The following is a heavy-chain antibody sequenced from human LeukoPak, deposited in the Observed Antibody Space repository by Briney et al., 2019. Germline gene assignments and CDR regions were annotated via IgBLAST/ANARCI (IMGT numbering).Heavy chain of an antibody. D-gene: IGHD6-13*01. CDR2: IKSKTDGGTT. CDR3: QGVSSSWYQYYYGMDV. J-gene: IGHJ6*02. CDR1: GFTFSNAW. Sequence: GGSLRLSRAASGFTFSNAWMSWVRQAPGKGLEWVGRIKSKTDGGTTDYAAPVKGRFTISRDDSKNTLYLQMNSLKTEDTAVYYCQGVSSSWYQYYYGMDVWGQGTTVTVSS. V-gene: IGHV3-15*01.